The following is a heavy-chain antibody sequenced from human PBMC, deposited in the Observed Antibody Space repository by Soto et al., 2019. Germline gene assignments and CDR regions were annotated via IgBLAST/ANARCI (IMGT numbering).Heavy chain of an antibody. J-gene: IGHJ4*02. D-gene: IGHD2-21*01. Sequence: QVQLVESGGGVVQPGTSLRLSCVASGFTFSTSGMHWVRQAPGKGLEWVAVISRDGSVKYYADSVKGRFTISRDTSKNTLYLQMICLRAEDTAVYYCAGEIASGYWGQGTLVTVSS. CDR1: GFTFSTSG. V-gene: IGHV3-30*03. CDR3: AGEIASGY. CDR2: ISRDGSVK.